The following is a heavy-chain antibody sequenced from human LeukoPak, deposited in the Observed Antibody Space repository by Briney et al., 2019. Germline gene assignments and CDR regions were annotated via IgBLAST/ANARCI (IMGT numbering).Heavy chain of an antibody. V-gene: IGHV1-2*06. CDR3: ARSSVIRAPNWFDP. CDR2: INPNSGGT. Sequence: ASVKVSCKASGYTFTVYYMHWVRQAPGQGLEWMGRINPNSGGTNYAQKFQGRVTMTRDTSISTAYMELSRLRSDDTAVYYCARSSVIRAPNWFDPWGQGTLVTVSS. J-gene: IGHJ5*02. CDR1: GYTFTVYY. D-gene: IGHD2-21*01.